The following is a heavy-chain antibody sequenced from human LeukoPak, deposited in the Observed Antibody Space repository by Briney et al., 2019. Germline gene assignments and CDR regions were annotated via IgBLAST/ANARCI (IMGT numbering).Heavy chain of an antibody. J-gene: IGHJ4*02. CDR2: ISFDGSNT. CDR1: GFTFSNHV. Sequence: GGSLRLSCTASGFTFSNHVMHWVRQAPGKGLEWVALISFDGSNTFYADSVKGRFTISRDNAKNSLYLQMNSLRAEDTAVYYCARWQWLVPGFDYWGQGTLVTVSS. D-gene: IGHD6-19*01. V-gene: IGHV3-30*03. CDR3: ARWQWLVPGFDY.